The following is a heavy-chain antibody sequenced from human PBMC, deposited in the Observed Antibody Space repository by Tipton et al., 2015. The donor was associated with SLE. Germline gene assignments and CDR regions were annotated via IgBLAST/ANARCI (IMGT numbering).Heavy chain of an antibody. V-gene: IGHV4-31*03. CDR2: SYYRGST. Sequence: TLSLTCTVSGGSISSGSYYCSWIRQQPGKGLEWIGYSYYRGSTYYSPSPKGRVTISVDTSKNQFSLKLSSVTAADTAVYYCARASINYYDSSSYYSNNAFDIWCQGTMVTVSS. CDR3: ARASINYYDSSSYYSNNAFDI. J-gene: IGHJ3*02. D-gene: IGHD3-22*01. CDR1: GGSISSGSYY.